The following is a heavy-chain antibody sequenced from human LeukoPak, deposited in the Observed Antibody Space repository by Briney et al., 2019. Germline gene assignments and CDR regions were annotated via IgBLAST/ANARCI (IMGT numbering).Heavy chain of an antibody. CDR3: VKDTSPSPYYFDY. V-gene: IGHV3-64D*06. CDR1: GFTLSSYD. J-gene: IGHJ4*02. Sequence: GGSLRLSCSASGFTLSSYDLHWVRQAPGKGLEYVSAINNNGGTTYYADSVKGRFTISRDNSKNTLFLQMSSLRAEDTAVYYCVKDTSPSPYYFDYWGQGTLVTVSS. D-gene: IGHD3-16*01. CDR2: INNNGGTT.